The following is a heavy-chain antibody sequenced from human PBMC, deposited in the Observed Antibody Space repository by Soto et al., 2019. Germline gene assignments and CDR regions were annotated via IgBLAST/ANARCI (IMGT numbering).Heavy chain of an antibody. CDR2: INTDGSAT. Sequence: EVQLVESGGGLVQPGGSLRLSCAASGFTFSSNWMHWVRRVPGRGLVWVARINTDGSATNYVDSVKGRFTVSRDNAKNTLYLQMNSLRVEDTAVYYCARDGEVFWGQGTLVTVSS. J-gene: IGHJ4*02. D-gene: IGHD2-21*01. CDR3: ARDGEVF. V-gene: IGHV3-74*01. CDR1: GFTFSSNW.